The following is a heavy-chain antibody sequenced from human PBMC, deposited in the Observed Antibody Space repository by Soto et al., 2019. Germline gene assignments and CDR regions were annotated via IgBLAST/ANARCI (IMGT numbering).Heavy chain of an antibody. V-gene: IGHV2-5*02. CDR1: GFSLTTSGVG. CDR3: AHRRDWDWN. J-gene: IGHJ4*02. D-gene: IGHD2-21*02. CDR2: IYWDDDK. Sequence: GSGPTLVNPTQTLTLTCTFSGFSLTTSGVGVGWIRQPPGKALEWLALIYWDDDKRYSPSLRSRLTITKDTSKNQVVLIMTNVDPVDTGTYYCAHRRDWDWNWGQGTLVTVSS.